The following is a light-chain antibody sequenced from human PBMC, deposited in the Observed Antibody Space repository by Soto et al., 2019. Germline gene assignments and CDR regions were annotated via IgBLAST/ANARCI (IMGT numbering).Light chain of an antibody. Sequence: EIVMTQSPATLSVSPGERATLSCRASQGVSSNLAWYQQKPGQAPRLLIYDASTRATGIPARFSGSGSGTEFTLTISSLQSEDFAVYHCQQYNNWPYTFGQGTKLEIK. J-gene: IGKJ2*01. V-gene: IGKV3-15*01. CDR3: QQYNNWPYT. CDR2: DAS. CDR1: QGVSSN.